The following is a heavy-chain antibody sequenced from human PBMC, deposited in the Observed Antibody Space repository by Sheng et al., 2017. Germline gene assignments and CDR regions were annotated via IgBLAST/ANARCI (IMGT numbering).Heavy chain of an antibody. CDR2: ISSSSSYI. CDR1: GFTFSSYS. D-gene: IGHD1-20*01. V-gene: IGHV3-21*01. CDR3: ARVITGTLYYYYMDV. J-gene: IGHJ6*03. Sequence: EVQLVESGGGLVKPGGSLRLSCAASGFTFSSYSMNWVRQAPGKGLEWVSSISSSSSYIYYADSVKGRFTISRDNAKNSLYLQMNSLRAEDTAVYYCARVITGTLYYYYMDVWAKGPRSPSP.